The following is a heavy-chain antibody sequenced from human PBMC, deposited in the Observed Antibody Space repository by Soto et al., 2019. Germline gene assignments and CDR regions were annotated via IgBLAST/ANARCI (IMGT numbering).Heavy chain of an antibody. Sequence: EVQLLESGGCLVQPGGSLRLSCAASGFTFSSFVMNWVRQAQGKGLEWVSTVSPGGDGSHYTDSVKGRFTISRDNSRRTLHLQMDSLRAEDAAVYFCVRRAITEITHWGAFDVWGQGTVVTVSS. V-gene: IGHV3-23*01. J-gene: IGHJ3*01. CDR3: VRRAITEITHWGAFDV. CDR1: GFTFSSFV. D-gene: IGHD1-20*01. CDR2: VSPGGDGS.